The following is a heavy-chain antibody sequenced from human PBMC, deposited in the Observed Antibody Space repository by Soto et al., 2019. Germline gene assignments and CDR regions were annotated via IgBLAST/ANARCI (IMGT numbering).Heavy chain of an antibody. J-gene: IGHJ4*02. CDR3: ARDRRSYYSDGSGLDF. Sequence: SETQSHTSAVSDGYLRRGGYSWTWIKQPPGKGLEWVGHTYHTGTAYYSPSLKSRVTISVDTSKNQFSLKLTSATAADTAVYYCARDRRSYYSDGSGLDFWGQGTLVTVSS. D-gene: IGHD3-22*01. CDR2: TYHTGTA. V-gene: IGHV4-30-2*01. CDR1: DGYLRRGGYS.